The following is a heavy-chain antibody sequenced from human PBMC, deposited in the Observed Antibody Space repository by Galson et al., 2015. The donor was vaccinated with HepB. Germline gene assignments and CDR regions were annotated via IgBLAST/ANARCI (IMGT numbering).Heavy chain of an antibody. J-gene: IGHJ6*03. Sequence: SVKVSCKAYGYTLTSYAMHWVRQAPGQRLEWMRRINPNSGGTNYAQKFQGRITMTRYTSISTAYMELSRLRSDDTAVYYCARKGYGDYLRHYYMDVWGKGTTVTVS. CDR3: ARKGYGDYLRHYYMDV. D-gene: IGHD4-17*01. CDR1: GYTLTSYA. V-gene: IGHV1-2*06. CDR2: INPNSGGT.